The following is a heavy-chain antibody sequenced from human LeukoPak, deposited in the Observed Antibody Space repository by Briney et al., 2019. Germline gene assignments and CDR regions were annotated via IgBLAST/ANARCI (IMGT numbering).Heavy chain of an antibody. D-gene: IGHD3-10*01. J-gene: IGHJ5*02. Sequence: ASVKVSCKVSGYTLTELSMHWVRQAPGKGLEWMGGLDPEDGETIYAQKFQGRVTMTEDTSTDTAYMELSSLRSEDTAVYYCATSERITMFRPLPFDPWGQGTLVTVSS. CDR2: LDPEDGET. CDR1: GYTLTELS. V-gene: IGHV1-24*01. CDR3: ATSERITMFRPLPFDP.